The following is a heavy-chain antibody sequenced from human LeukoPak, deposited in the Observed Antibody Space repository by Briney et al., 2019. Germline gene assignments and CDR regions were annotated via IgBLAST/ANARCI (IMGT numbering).Heavy chain of an antibody. V-gene: IGHV4-34*01. Sequence: SETLSLTCAVYGGSFSGYFWSWIRQPPGKGLEWIGDINHNGGTNYNPSLKSRVTISVDTSKNQFSLKLSSVTAADTAVYYYARGFVVVPAAISGPGYYYCMDVWGKGTTVTVSS. J-gene: IGHJ6*03. CDR2: INHNGGT. CDR1: GGSFSGYF. CDR3: ARGFVVVPAAISGPGYYYCMDV. D-gene: IGHD2-2*01.